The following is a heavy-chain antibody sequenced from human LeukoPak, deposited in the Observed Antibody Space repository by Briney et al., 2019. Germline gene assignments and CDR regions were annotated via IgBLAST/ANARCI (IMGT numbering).Heavy chain of an antibody. V-gene: IGHV4-34*01. Sequence: SETLSLTCAVYGGSFSGYYWSWIRQPPGKGLEWIGEINHSGSTNYNPSLKSRVTISVDTSKNQFSLKLTSVTAADTAVYYCARDGGDGPNYWGQGTLVTVSS. CDR3: ARDGGDGPNY. D-gene: IGHD3-16*01. CDR1: GGSFSGYY. CDR2: INHSGST. J-gene: IGHJ4*02.